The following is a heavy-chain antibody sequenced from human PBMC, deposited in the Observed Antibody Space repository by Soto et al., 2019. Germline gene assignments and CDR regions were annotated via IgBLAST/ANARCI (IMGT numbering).Heavy chain of an antibody. V-gene: IGHV1-8*01. CDR1: GYTFTSYD. J-gene: IGHJ5*02. CDR2: MNPNSGNT. CDR3: ARERTRGFDP. Sequence: QVQLVQSGAEVKKPGASVKVSCKASGYTFTSYDINWVRQATGQGLGWMGWMNPNSGNTAYAQKFLGRVTMTRNTSISTAYMQLSSLRSEATAVYYCARERTRGFDPWGQGTLVTVSS.